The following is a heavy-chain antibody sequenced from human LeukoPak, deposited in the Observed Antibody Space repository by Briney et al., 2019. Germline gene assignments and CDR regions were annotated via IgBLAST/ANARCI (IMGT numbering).Heavy chain of an antibody. J-gene: IGHJ4*02. CDR2: ISGSGGST. CDR1: GFTFSSYA. D-gene: IGHD1-26*01. Sequence: PGGSLRLSCAASGFTFSSYAMRWDRQAPGKGLEWVSAISGSGGSTYYADSVKGRFTISRDNSKNTLYLQMNSLRDEDTAVYYCASSGSYRFDYWGQGTLVTVSS. CDR3: ASSGSYRFDY. V-gene: IGHV3-23*01.